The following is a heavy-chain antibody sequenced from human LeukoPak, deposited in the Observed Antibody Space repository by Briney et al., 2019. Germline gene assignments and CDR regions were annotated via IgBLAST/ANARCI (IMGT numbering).Heavy chain of an antibody. CDR2: INPNSGGT. CDR1: GYTFTGYY. V-gene: IGHV1-2*02. J-gene: IGHJ5*02. D-gene: IGHD5-12*01. Sequence: ASVKVSCTASGYTFTGYYMHWVRQAPGQGLEWMGWINPNSGGTNYAQKFQGRVTMTRDTSISTAYMELSRLRSDDTAVYYCARDRGYDKLYNWFDPWGQGTLVTVSS. CDR3: ARDRGYDKLYNWFDP.